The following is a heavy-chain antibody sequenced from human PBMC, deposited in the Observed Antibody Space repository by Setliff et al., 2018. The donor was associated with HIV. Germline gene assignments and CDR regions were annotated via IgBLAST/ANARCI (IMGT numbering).Heavy chain of an antibody. Sequence: GDSVKVSCKASGYTFTSYGISWVRQAPGQGLEWMGWISAYNGNINYAQKVQGRVTMTTDTSTSTAYMELRSLRSDDTAVYYCARAEAVAHLYPWGQGTLVTVSS. CDR2: ISAYNGNI. D-gene: IGHD6-19*01. CDR1: GYTFTSYG. V-gene: IGHV1-18*01. J-gene: IGHJ5*02. CDR3: ARAEAVAHLYP.